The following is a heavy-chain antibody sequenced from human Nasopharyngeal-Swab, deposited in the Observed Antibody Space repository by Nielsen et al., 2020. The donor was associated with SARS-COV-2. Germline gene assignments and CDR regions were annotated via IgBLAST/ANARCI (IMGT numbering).Heavy chain of an antibody. J-gene: IGHJ4*02. CDR3: ARGSHNSGWF. Sequence: SQTLSLTCAISGDSVSSNTAAWSWIRQSPSRGLEWLGRTWYRSKWHYDYAESVKSRITINPDTTKNQFYLQLNSVTPDDTAVYYCARGSHNSGWFWGRGTLVTVSS. V-gene: IGHV6-1*01. CDR1: GDSVSSNTAA. CDR2: TWYRSKWHY. D-gene: IGHD6-19*01.